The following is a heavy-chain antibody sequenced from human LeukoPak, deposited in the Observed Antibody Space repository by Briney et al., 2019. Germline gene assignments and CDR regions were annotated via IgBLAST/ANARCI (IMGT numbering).Heavy chain of an antibody. D-gene: IGHD2-2*01. CDR3: ATICSTSCYGYYMDV. V-gene: IGHV3-23*01. Sequence: PGGSLRLSCAASGFTFSSYAMSWARQAPGKGLEWVSSISDSGGRTYYADSVKGRFTISRDNAKNSLSLQMNSLRVEDTAVYHCATICSTSCYGYYMDVWGKGTTVTVSS. CDR2: ISDSGGRT. J-gene: IGHJ6*03. CDR1: GFTFSSYA.